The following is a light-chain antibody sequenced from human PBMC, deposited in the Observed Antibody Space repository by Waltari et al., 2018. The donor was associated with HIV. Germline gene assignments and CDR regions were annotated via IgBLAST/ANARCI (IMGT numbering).Light chain of an antibody. V-gene: IGLV2-14*02. Sequence: HSALTQPASVSGSPGQSITISCPGTSSDVGNYNLVSWYQQHPGKAPKLIIYGNSNRPSGVPDRFSGSKSGTSASLAITGLQAEDEADYYCQSYDSSLSGLVFGGGTKVTVL. CDR2: GNS. CDR3: QSYDSSLSGLV. CDR1: SSDVGNYNL. J-gene: IGLJ2*01.